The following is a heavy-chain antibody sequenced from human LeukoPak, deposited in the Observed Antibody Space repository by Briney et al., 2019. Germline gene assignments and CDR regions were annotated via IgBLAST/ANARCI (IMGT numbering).Heavy chain of an antibody. V-gene: IGHV3-48*01. CDR2: ISSDSTTI. CDR1: GFIFSSYS. D-gene: IGHD3-10*01. Sequence: PGGSLRLSCAASGFIFSSYSMNWVRQAPGKGLKWVSYISSDSTTIYYADSVKGRFTISRDNAKNSLYLQMNSLRAEDTAVYYCTRLHLGELLWFGELFSYMDVWGKGTTVTVSS. J-gene: IGHJ6*03. CDR3: TRLHLGELLWFGELFSYMDV.